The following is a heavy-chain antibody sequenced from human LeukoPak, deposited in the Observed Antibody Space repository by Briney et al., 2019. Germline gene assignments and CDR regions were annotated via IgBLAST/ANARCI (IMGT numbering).Heavy chain of an antibody. J-gene: IGHJ6*02. CDR2: ISSSSSYI. D-gene: IGHD3-10*01. CDR3: AKGETYYYGSGSYGDV. Sequence: GGSLRLSCAASGFTFSSYSMNWVRQAPGKGLEWVSSISSSSSYIYYADSVKGRFTISRDNAKNSLYLQMNSLRAEDTAVYYCAKGETYYYGSGSYGDVWGQGTTVTVSS. CDR1: GFTFSSYS. V-gene: IGHV3-21*01.